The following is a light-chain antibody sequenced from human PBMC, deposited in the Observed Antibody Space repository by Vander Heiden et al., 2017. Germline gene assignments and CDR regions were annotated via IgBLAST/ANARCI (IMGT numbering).Light chain of an antibody. V-gene: IGLV1-51*01. Sequence: QSVLTQPPSVSAAPGQKVTISCSGSRSNIGDNYVSWYQQLPGTAPRLRMYDDNKRPSGIPDRFSGSKSGTSATLGITGLQTGDEADYYCGTWDNTLSAGVFGGGTKLTV. J-gene: IGLJ2*01. CDR3: GTWDNTLSAGV. CDR1: RSNIGDNY. CDR2: DDN.